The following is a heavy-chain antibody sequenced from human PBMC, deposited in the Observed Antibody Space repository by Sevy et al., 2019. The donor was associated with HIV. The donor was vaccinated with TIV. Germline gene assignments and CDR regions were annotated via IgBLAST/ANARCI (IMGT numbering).Heavy chain of an antibody. V-gene: IGHV4-38-2*02. CDR1: GYSISSGYY. CDR2: IYHSGCT. CDR3: ARVYYYRSGSPNYYFDY. J-gene: IGHJ4*02. Sequence: SETLSLTCTVSGYSISSGYYWGWIRQPPGKGLEWIGSIYHSGCTYYNASLKSRVTISVDTSKNQFSLKLSSVTAADTAVYYCARVYYYRSGSPNYYFDYWGQGTLVTVSS. D-gene: IGHD3-10*01.